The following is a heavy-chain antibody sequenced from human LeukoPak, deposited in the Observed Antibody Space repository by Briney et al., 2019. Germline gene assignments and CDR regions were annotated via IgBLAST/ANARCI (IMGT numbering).Heavy chain of an antibody. CDR2: IKQDEGEI. V-gene: IGHV3-7*03. CDR3: AKGAFYYDSSAYSD. J-gene: IGHJ4*02. Sequence: GGSLRLSWEASGFTFSSXRRSWVGQAQGKGREGVAIIKQDEGEINCVDSVKGRFTISRDNAKNSLYPQMNSLSAEDTAVYYCAKGAFYYDSSAYSDWGQGTLVTVSS. CDR1: GFTFSSXR. D-gene: IGHD3-22*01.